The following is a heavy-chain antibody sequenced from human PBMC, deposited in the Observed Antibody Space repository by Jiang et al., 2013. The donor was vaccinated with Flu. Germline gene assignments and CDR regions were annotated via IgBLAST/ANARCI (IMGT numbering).Heavy chain of an antibody. D-gene: IGHD6-19*01. CDR2: IWYDGSSK. J-gene: IGHJ4*02. Sequence: GVVQPGRSLRLSCATSGFTFGSYGMHWVRQAPGKGLEWVAVIWYDGSSKYYADSVKGRFTISRDISKNTLYLQMNSLRADDTAVYYCARDAGYSTGWYAGYWGQGTLVTVSS. CDR3: ARDAGYSTGWYAGY. V-gene: IGHV3-30*19. CDR1: GFTFGSYG.